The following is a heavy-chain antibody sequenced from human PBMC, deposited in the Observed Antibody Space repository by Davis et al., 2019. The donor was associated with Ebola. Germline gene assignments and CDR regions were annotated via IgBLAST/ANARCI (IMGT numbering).Heavy chain of an antibody. Sequence: ASVKVSCKASGYTLTDYQMHWVRQAPGKGLEWMGGFDPDDGETVYAQKFLGRVTMTEDTSTNTAYMELNNLRSEDTAVYYCATDLTPNRLHLLEWLFIWGQGALVTVSS. J-gene: IGHJ4*02. CDR2: FDPDDGET. D-gene: IGHD3-3*01. CDR1: GYTLTDYQ. V-gene: IGHV1-24*01. CDR3: ATDLTPNRLHLLEWLFI.